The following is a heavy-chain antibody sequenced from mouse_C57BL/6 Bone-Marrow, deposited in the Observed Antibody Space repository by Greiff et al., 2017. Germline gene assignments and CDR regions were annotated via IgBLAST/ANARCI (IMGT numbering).Heavy chain of an antibody. CDR3: AREITYLDY. CDR2: INPSTGGT. D-gene: IGHD2-4*01. J-gene: IGHJ2*01. V-gene: IGHV1-42*01. Sequence: EVQLQESGPELVKPGASVKISCKASGYSFTGYYMNWVKQSPEKSLEWIGEINPSTGGTTYNQKFKAKATLTVDKSSSTGYMQLKSLTSEDSAVYYCAREITYLDYWGQGTTLTVSS. CDR1: GYSFTGYY.